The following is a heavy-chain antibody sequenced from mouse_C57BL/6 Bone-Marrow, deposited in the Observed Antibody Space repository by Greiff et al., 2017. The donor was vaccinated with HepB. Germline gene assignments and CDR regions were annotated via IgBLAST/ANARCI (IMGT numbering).Heavy chain of an antibody. J-gene: IGHJ4*01. Sequence: LVESGAELARPGASVKLSCKASGYTFTSYGISWVKQRTGQGLEWIGEIYPRSGNTYYNEKFKGKATLTADKSSSTAYMELRSLTSEDSAVYFCARVGGYAADYYAMDYWGQGTSVTVSS. D-gene: IGHD2-2*01. CDR2: IYPRSGNT. CDR3: ARVGGYAADYYAMDY. CDR1: GYTFTSYG. V-gene: IGHV1-81*01.